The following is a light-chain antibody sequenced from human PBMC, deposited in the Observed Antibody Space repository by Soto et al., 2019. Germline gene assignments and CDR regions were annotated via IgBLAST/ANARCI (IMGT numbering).Light chain of an antibody. V-gene: IGKV3-11*01. CDR1: QYVGTR. CDR3: HQRPSWPLT. CDR2: YTS. J-gene: IGKJ1*01. Sequence: MVLTQSPGTLSLSSWERATLSCRASQYVGTRLAWYQHKPGWAPRLLIYYTSNRATGIPARFSGSGSGTDFTLTINSLAPEDFAIYYCHQRPSWPLTFGQGGMVDIK.